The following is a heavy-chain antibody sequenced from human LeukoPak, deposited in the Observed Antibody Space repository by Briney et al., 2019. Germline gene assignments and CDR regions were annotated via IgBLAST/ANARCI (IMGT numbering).Heavy chain of an antibody. CDR3: ASVYDSSGYYPF. J-gene: IGHJ4*02. CDR2: IYHSGST. D-gene: IGHD3-22*01. Sequence: SQTMSLTCAVSGGSISSGGYSWSWIRQPPGKGLEWIGYIYHSGSTYYNPSLKSRVTISVDTSKNQFSLKLSSVTAADTAVYYCASVYDSSGYYPFWGQGTLVTVSS. CDR1: GGSISSGGYS. V-gene: IGHV4-30-2*01.